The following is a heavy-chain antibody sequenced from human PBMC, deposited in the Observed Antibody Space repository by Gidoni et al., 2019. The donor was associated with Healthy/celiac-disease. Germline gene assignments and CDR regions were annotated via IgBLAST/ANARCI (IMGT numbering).Heavy chain of an antibody. V-gene: IGHV3-9*01. CDR3: AKDTHHGGGYSYGYADY. CDR2: ISWNSGSI. J-gene: IGHJ4*02. CDR1: GFTFYDYA. Sequence: EVQLVESGGGLVQPGRSLRLSCAASGFTFYDYAMHWVRQAPGKGLEWVSGISWNSGSIGYADSVKGRFTISRDNAKNSLYLQMNSLRAEDTALYYCAKDTHHGGGYSYGYADYWGQGTLVTVSS. D-gene: IGHD5-18*01.